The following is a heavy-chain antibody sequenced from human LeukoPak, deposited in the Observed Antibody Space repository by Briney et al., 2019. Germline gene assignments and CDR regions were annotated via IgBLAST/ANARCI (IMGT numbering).Heavy chain of an antibody. CDR1: GGSVSSTSNY. Sequence: PSETLSLTCTVSGGSVSSTSNYWGWIRQPPGKGLEWIASLSYSGNTFHNPSLKSRDTMSVDTSKNQFSLKLSSVTAADTAVYYCARVSGSWNHDYWGQGTLVTVSS. CDR2: LSYSGNT. CDR3: ARVSGSWNHDY. J-gene: IGHJ4*02. V-gene: IGHV4-39*07. D-gene: IGHD1-1*01.